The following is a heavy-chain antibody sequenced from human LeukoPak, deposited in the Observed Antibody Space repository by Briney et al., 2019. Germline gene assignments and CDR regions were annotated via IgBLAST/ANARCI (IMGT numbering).Heavy chain of an antibody. CDR3: ARDSGYYSVDAFDI. J-gene: IGHJ3*02. V-gene: IGHV1-69*02. CDR2: IIPILGIA. Sequence: SVKVSCKASGGTFSSYTISWVRQAPGQGPEWMGRIIPILGIANYAQKLQGRVTITADKSTSTAYMELSSLRSEDTAVYYCARDSGYYSVDAFDIWGQGTMVTVSS. CDR1: GGTFSSYT. D-gene: IGHD3-22*01.